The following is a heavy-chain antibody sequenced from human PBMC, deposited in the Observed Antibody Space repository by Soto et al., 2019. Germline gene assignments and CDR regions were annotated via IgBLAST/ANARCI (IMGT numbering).Heavy chain of an antibody. V-gene: IGHV3-23*01. D-gene: IGHD2-15*01. J-gene: IGHJ4*02. CDR2: ISGSGGYT. CDR3: AKWTVVVVAATRGGYFDY. CDR1: GFTFSSYA. Sequence: EVQLLESGGGLVQPGGSLRLSCAASGFTFSSYAMSWVRQAPGKGLEWVSVISGSGGYTYYADSVKGRFTISRDNSKNQLDLQMNSLRAEDTAVYYCAKWTVVVVAATRGGYFDYWGQGTLVTVSS.